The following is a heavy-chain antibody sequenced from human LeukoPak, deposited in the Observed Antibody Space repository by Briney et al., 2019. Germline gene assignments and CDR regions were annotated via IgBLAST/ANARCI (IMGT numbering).Heavy chain of an antibody. CDR2: ISGSGGST. Sequence: PGGSLRLSCAASGFTFSSYAMSWVRQAPGKGLEWVSAISGSGGSTYYADSVKGRFTISRDNSKNTLYLQMNSLRAEDTAVYYCAKGGYDFWSGYSVPFDYWGQGTLVTVSS. CDR1: GFTFSSYA. J-gene: IGHJ4*02. V-gene: IGHV3-23*01. D-gene: IGHD3-3*01. CDR3: AKGGYDFWSGYSVPFDY.